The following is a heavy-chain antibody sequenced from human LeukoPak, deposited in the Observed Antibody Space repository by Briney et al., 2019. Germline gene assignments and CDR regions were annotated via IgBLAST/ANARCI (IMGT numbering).Heavy chain of an antibody. D-gene: IGHD3-22*01. V-gene: IGHV4-39*01. CDR2: IYYSGST. CDR1: GGSISSSSYY. Sequence: SETLSLTCTVSGGSISSSSYYWGWIRQPPGKGLEWIGSIYYSGSTYYNPSLKSRVTISVDTSKNQFSLKLSSVTAADTAVYYCATRSSGYYKGDAFDIWGQGTMVTVSS. J-gene: IGHJ3*02. CDR3: ATRSSGYYKGDAFDI.